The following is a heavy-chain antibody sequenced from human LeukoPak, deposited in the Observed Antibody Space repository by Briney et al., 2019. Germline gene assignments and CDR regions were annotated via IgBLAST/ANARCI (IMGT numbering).Heavy chain of an antibody. D-gene: IGHD2-8*01. CDR1: GFTFSSYG. Sequence: GGSLRLSCAASGFTFSSYGMHWVRQAPGKGLEWVAVISYDGSNKYYADSVKGRFTISRDNSKNTLYLQMTSLRAEDTAVYYCAKGGYCTNGVCYTYYYYYGMDVWGQGTTVTVSS. CDR2: ISYDGSNK. J-gene: IGHJ6*02. V-gene: IGHV3-30*18. CDR3: AKGGYCTNGVCYTYYYYYGMDV.